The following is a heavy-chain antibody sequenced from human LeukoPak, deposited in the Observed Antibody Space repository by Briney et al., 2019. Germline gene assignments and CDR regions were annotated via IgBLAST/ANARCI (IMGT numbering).Heavy chain of an antibody. Sequence: SETLSLTCAVYGGSFSGYYWSWIRQPPGKGLEWIGEINHSGSTNYNPSLKSRVTISVDTSKNQFSLKLSSVTAADTAVYYCARYYYDSSGYYYGSFGYYYYMDVWGKGTTVTISS. D-gene: IGHD3-22*01. CDR2: INHSGST. V-gene: IGHV4-34*01. J-gene: IGHJ6*03. CDR3: ARYYYDSSGYYYGSFGYYYYMDV. CDR1: GGSFSGYY.